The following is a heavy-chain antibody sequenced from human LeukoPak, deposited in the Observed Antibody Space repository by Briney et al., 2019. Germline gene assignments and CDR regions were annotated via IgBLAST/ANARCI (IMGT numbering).Heavy chain of an antibody. J-gene: IGHJ3*02. V-gene: IGHV4-59*08. D-gene: IGHD4-23*01. Sequence: SETLSLTCTVSGGSISSYYWSWIRQPPGKGLEWIGYIYYSGSTNYNPSLKSRVTISVDTSKNQFSLKLSSVTAADTAVYYCARHGGRPLIDAFDIWGQGTMVTVSS. CDR2: IYYSGST. CDR3: ARHGGRPLIDAFDI. CDR1: GGSISSYY.